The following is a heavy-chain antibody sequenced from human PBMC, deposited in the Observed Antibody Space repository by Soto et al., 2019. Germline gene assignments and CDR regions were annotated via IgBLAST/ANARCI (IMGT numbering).Heavy chain of an antibody. Sequence: GGSLRLSYAASGGTFSSYAMLWGRQAPGKGLEWVSAISGSGGSTYYADSVKGRFTISRDNSKNTLYLQMNSLRAEDTAVYYCAKAGCSGGSCYSNFDYWGQGT. J-gene: IGHJ4*02. CDR1: GGTFSSYA. CDR2: ISGSGGST. V-gene: IGHV3-23*01. CDR3: AKAGCSGGSCYSNFDY. D-gene: IGHD2-15*01.